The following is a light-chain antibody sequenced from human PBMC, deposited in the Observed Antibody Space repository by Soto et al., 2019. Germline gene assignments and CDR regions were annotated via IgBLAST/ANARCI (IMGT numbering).Light chain of an antibody. J-gene: IGLJ2*01. Sequence: QSVLTQPPSVSGAPGQRVTISCTGSSSNIGAGYDVHWYQQLPGTAPKLLIYGNSNRPSGVPDRFSGSKSGTSASLAITGLQAEDEADYYCQSYDSSLSGPVVFGRGTKVTVL. V-gene: IGLV1-40*01. CDR2: GNS. CDR3: QSYDSSLSGPVV. CDR1: SSNIGAGYD.